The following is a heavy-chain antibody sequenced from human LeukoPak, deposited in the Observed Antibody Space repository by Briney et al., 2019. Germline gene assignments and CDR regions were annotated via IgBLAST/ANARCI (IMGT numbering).Heavy chain of an antibody. CDR2: VDPEDGET. Sequence: ASVKVSCKVSGYTFTDYYMHWVQQAPGKGLEWMGLVDPEDGETIYAEKFQGRDTITADTSTDTAHMELSSLRSEDTAVYYCATTSGSYYNNWGQGTLVTVSS. J-gene: IGHJ4*02. CDR1: GYTFTDYY. D-gene: IGHD3-10*01. CDR3: ATTSGSYYNN. V-gene: IGHV1-69-2*01.